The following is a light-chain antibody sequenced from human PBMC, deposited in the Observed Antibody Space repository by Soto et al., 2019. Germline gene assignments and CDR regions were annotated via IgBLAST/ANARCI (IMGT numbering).Light chain of an antibody. J-gene: IGLJ2*01. CDR2: LNSDGSH. CDR1: SGHSSYA. V-gene: IGLV4-69*01. Sequence: QPVLTQSPSASASLGASVKLTCTLSSGHSSYAIAWHQQQPEKGPRYLMKLNSDGSHSKGDGIPDRFSGSSSGAERYLTISSLQSEDEADYYCQTWVTGIVVFGGGTKLIVL. CDR3: QTWVTGIVV.